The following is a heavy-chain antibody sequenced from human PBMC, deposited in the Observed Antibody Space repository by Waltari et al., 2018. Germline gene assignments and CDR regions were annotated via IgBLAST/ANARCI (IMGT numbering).Heavy chain of an antibody. CDR2: IYTSGST. CDR3: ARVTMSPGYFDY. J-gene: IGHJ4*02. CDR1: GGSISSGRYY. Sequence: QVQLQESGPGLVKPSQTLSLTCTVSGGSISSGRYYWSWIRQPAGKGLEWIGRIYTSGSTNYNPSLKSRVTISVDTSKNQFSLKLSSVTAADTAVYYCARVTMSPGYFDYWGQGTLVTVSS. D-gene: IGHD4-17*01. V-gene: IGHV4-61*02.